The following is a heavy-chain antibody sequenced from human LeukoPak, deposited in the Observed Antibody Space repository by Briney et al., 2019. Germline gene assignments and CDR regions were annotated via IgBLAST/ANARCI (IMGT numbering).Heavy chain of an antibody. Sequence: SETLSLTCAVYGGSFSDYYWSWIRQPPGKGLEWIGEINHSGSTNYNPSLKSRVTISVDTSKNQFSLKLSSVTAADTAVYYCARAWRYCSSTSCPGPLDYWGQGTLVTVSS. V-gene: IGHV4-34*01. CDR2: INHSGST. J-gene: IGHJ4*02. D-gene: IGHD2-2*01. CDR3: ARAWRYCSSTSCPGPLDY. CDR1: GGSFSDYY.